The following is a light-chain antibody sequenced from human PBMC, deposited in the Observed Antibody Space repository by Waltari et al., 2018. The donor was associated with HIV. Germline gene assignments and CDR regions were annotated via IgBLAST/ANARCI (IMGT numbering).Light chain of an antibody. CDR1: KSVMSSY. V-gene: IGKV3-20*01. J-gene: IGKJ4*01. CDR3: QQYSDSPPT. Sequence: EIVLTQSPGTLSLSPGERATLSCEASKSVMSSYLAWYQRKPGQSPRLLIYGTSKRAPDIPDRFSGSGSGTDFTLTISKLEPEDFAVYYCQQYSDSPPTFGGGTKLEVK. CDR2: GTS.